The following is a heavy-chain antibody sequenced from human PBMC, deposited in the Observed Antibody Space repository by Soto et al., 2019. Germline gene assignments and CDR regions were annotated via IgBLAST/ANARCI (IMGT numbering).Heavy chain of an antibody. J-gene: IGHJ6*02. CDR2: ISYDGSNK. V-gene: IGHV3-30*18. D-gene: IGHD4-17*01. CDR1: RFTFSSYG. CDR3: AKERYDDYAHYYYGMDV. Sequence: QVQLVESGGGVVQPGRSLRLSCAASRFTFSSYGMHWVRQTPGKGLEWVATISYDGSNKYYADSVKGRFTISRDNSKNTLYLQMNSLRPEDTAVYYCAKERYDDYAHYYYGMDVWGQGTTVTVSS.